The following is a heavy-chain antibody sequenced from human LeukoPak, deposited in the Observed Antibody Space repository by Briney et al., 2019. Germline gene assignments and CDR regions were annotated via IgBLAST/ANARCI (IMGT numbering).Heavy chain of an antibody. CDR3: ARRNTADASIDF. J-gene: IGHJ4*02. D-gene: IGHD4-17*01. Sequence: SGTLSLTCSVFGGSLIGHWWSWIRQPPGKGLEWIGDVFYSGSNNYNPSLKSRLTISLDTSKNQFSLNLRSVTATDTAMYYCARRNTADASIDFWGQGTLVTASS. CDR1: GGSLIGHW. CDR2: VFYSGSN. V-gene: IGHV4-59*08.